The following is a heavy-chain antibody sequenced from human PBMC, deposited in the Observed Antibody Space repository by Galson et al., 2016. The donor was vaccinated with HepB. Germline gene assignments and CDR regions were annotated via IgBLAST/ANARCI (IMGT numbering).Heavy chain of an antibody. Sequence: SLRLSCAASGFTVGTTYMSWVRQSPGKGLEWVSIMYAAGSTYYAGSVKGRFTISRDSSKNTLYLQMNSLRVDDTALYYCARAYEHAGSWTWGQGTTVTVSS. CDR3: ARAYEHAGSWT. V-gene: IGHV3-53*01. CDR2: MYAAGST. CDR1: GFTVGTTY. D-gene: IGHD5-12*01. J-gene: IGHJ6*02.